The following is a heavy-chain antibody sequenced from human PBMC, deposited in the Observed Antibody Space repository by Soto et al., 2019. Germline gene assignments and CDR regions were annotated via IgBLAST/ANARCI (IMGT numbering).Heavy chain of an antibody. CDR3: ARELDSSGWFSSYYYYGMDV. CDR1: GYTFTSYA. Sequence: QVQLVQSGAEEKKPGASVKVSCKASGYTFTSYAMHWVRQAPGQRLEWMGWINAGNGNTKYSQKFQGRVTITRDTAASTAYMEQSSLRSEDTAVYYCARELDSSGWFSSYYYYGMDVWGQGTTVTVSS. V-gene: IGHV1-3*05. CDR2: INAGNGNT. D-gene: IGHD6-19*01. J-gene: IGHJ6*02.